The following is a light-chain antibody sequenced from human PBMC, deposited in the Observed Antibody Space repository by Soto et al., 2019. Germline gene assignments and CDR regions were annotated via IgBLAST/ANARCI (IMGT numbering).Light chain of an antibody. CDR1: QTVSSNY. Sequence: EVVMRQSPDTLSLSPGERATLSGRASQTVSSNYLAWCQQRPGQAPRLLIYGASTRAAGIPDRFSGSGSGTDFTLTITRLEPEDSAVYFCQQYTGPPTTFGQGTRLEIK. J-gene: IGKJ5*01. V-gene: IGKV3-20*01. CDR3: QQYTGPPTT. CDR2: GAS.